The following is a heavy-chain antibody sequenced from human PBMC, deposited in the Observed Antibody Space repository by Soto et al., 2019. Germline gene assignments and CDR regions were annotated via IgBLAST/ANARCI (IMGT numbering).Heavy chain of an antibody. CDR2: ICPGDSDT. D-gene: IGHD3-22*01. J-gene: IGHJ4*02. CDR3: ASSAADYYDSSGYHDY. Sequence: PGESLKISCKGSGYSFTSYWIGWVRQMPGKGLEWMGIICPGDSDTRYSPSFQGQVTISADKSISTAYLRWSSLKASDTAMYYCASSAADYYDSSGYHDYWGRGPLVTVYS. CDR1: GYSFTSYW. V-gene: IGHV5-51*01.